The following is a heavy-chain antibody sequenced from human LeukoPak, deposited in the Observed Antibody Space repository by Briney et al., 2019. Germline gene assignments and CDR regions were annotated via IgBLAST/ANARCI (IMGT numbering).Heavy chain of an antibody. CDR1: GYTFTSYA. Sequence: AASVKVSCKASGYTFTSYAMNWVRQAPGQGLEWMGWINTNTGNPTYAQGFTGRFVFSLDTSVSTAYLQISSLKAEDTAVYYCARGPLITMVRGVIIPSDYYYGMDVWGQGTTVTVSS. CDR3: ARGPLITMVRGVIIPSDYYYGMDV. CDR2: INTNTGNP. J-gene: IGHJ6*02. V-gene: IGHV7-4-1*02. D-gene: IGHD3-10*01.